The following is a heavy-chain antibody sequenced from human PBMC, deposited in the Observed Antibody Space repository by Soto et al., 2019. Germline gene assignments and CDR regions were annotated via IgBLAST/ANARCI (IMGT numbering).Heavy chain of an antibody. J-gene: IGHJ5*02. V-gene: IGHV1-18*01. CDR3: ARGPQRAENWFDP. CDR1: GYTFTPTNG. Sequence: QVQLVQSGPDVRKPGASVKVSCKASGYTFTPTNGVITWVRQAPGQGLEWMGWISAYNGYTYYAQNLQGRVTMTTDTSTNTAYMELRSLRSDDTAVYYCARGPQRAENWFDPWGQGTLVTVSS. CDR2: ISAYNGYT.